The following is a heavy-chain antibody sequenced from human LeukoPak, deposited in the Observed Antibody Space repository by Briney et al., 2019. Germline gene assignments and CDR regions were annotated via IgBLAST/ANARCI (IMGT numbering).Heavy chain of an antibody. CDR1: GFTFTSYY. V-gene: IGHV1-2*02. CDR2: INPNSGGT. CDR3: ARQYYYGSEIPYFDY. Sequence: ASVKVSCKASGFTFTSYYMHWVRQAPGQGLEWMGWINPNSGGTNYAQKFQGRVTMTRDTSISTAYMELSRLRSDDTAVYYCARQYYYGSEIPYFDYWGQGTLVTVSS. J-gene: IGHJ4*02. D-gene: IGHD3-10*01.